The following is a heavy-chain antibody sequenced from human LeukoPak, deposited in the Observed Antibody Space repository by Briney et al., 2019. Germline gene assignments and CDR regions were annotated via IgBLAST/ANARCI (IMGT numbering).Heavy chain of an antibody. V-gene: IGHV1-18*01. CDR3: ARVMITFGGVIASGDY. D-gene: IGHD3-16*02. CDR2: ISAYNGNT. J-gene: IGHJ4*02. Sequence: ASVKVSCKASGYTFTSYGISWVRQAPGQGLEWMGWISAYNGNTNYAQKLQGRVTMTTDTSTSTAYMELRSLRSDDTAVYYCARVMITFGGVIASGDYWGQGTLVTVPS. CDR1: GYTFTSYG.